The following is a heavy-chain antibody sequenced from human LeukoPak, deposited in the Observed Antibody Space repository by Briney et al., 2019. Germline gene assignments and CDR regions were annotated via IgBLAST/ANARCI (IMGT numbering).Heavy chain of an antibody. D-gene: IGHD2-2*01. J-gene: IGHJ4*02. CDR1: GFTFSSYA. V-gene: IGHV3-30*04. CDR2: ISYDGSNK. CDR3: ARWDDCSSTSCYATPLDY. Sequence: GGSLRLSCAASGFTFSSYAMHWVRQAPGKGLEWVAVISYDGSNKYYADSVKGRFTISRDNAKNSLYLQMNSLRAEDTAVYYCARWDDCSSTSCYATPLDYWGQGTLVTVSS.